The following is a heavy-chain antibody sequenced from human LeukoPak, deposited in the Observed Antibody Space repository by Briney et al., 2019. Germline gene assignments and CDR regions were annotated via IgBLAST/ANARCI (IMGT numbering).Heavy chain of an antibody. V-gene: IGHV4-4*07. Sequence: SETLSPTCSVSGDSISSDYWSWIRQLAGKGLEWIGRIYTTGSTNYNPSLKSRVTMSVDMSKNQFSLKLSSVTAADTAVYYCASASGYWGQGTLVTVSS. CDR3: ASASGY. CDR2: IYTTGST. D-gene: IGHD6-19*01. J-gene: IGHJ4*02. CDR1: GDSISSDY.